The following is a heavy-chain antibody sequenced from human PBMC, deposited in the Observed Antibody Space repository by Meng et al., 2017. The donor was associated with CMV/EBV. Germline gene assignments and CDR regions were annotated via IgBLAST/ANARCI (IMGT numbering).Heavy chain of an antibody. CDR2: ISSSSSYI. D-gene: IGHD1-26*01. CDR1: GFTFSSYS. J-gene: IGHJ6*02. V-gene: IGHV3-21*01. Sequence: LSLTCAASGFTFSSYSMNWVRQAPGKGLEWVSSISSSSSYIYYADSVKGRFTISRDNAKNSLYLQMNSLRAEDTAVYYCAKHAGSYYSYYYYYGMDVWGQGTTVTVSS. CDR3: AKHAGSYYSYYYYYGMDV.